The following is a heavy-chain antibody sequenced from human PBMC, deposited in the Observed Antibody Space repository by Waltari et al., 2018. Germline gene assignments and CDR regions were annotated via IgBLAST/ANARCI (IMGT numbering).Heavy chain of an antibody. CDR2: IKQDGSEK. V-gene: IGHV3-7*04. CDR1: GFTFSSYW. Sequence: EVQLVESGGGLVQPGGSLRLSCAASGFTFSSYWMSWVRQAPGKGLEWVANIKQDGSEKYYGDSVKGRLTISRDNAKNSLYLQMNSLRAEDTAVYYCARDRYCSGGSCYLYYYGMDVWGQGTTVTVSS. CDR3: ARDRYCSGGSCYLYYYGMDV. J-gene: IGHJ6*02. D-gene: IGHD2-15*01.